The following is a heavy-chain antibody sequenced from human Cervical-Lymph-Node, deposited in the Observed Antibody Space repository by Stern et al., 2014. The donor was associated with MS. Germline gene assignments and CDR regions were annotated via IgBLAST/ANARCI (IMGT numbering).Heavy chain of an antibody. J-gene: IGHJ3*02. V-gene: IGHV3-30*01. CDR3: ASQI. Sequence: VHLVESGGGVVQPGRSLRLSCAASGFIFSNYAMHWVRQPPGEGLEWVAVVSSDGANTYFADSVKGRFTTSRDNSKNTLYLQMNSLKIEDTAIYYCASQIWGQGTMVTVSS. CDR1: GFIFSNYA. CDR2: VSSDGANT.